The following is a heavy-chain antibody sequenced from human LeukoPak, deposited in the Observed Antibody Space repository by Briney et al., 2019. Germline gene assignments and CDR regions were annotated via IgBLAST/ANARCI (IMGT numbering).Heavy chain of an antibody. D-gene: IGHD2-2*01. V-gene: IGHV1-2*02. J-gene: IGHJ4*02. CDR3: ARGRCSSTSCPTDY. CDR1: GYTFTGYY. CDR2: INPNSGGT. Sequence: ASVKVSCKASGYTFTGYYMHWVRQAPGQGLEWMGWINPNSGGTNYAQKFQGRVTMTRDTSISTAYMELSRLRSDDTAVYYCARGRCSSTSCPTDYWGQGTLVTVSP.